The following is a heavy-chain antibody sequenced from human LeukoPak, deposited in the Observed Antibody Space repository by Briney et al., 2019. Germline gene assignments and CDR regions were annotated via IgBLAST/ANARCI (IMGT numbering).Heavy chain of an antibody. J-gene: IGHJ5*02. CDR1: GDSVSRNSGT. CDR3: ARRLTQYDCFDP. CDR2: TYYRSTWYN. Sequence: SQTLSLTCAISGDSVSRNSGTWNWIRQSPSRGLEWLGRTYYRSTWYNDYAVSVRGRITVNPDTSKNQFSLHLNTVTPKDTAVYYCARRLTQYDCFDPWGQGILVTVSS. V-gene: IGHV6-1*01. D-gene: IGHD2-2*01.